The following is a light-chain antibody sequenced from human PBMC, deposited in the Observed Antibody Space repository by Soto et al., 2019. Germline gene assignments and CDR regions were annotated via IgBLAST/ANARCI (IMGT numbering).Light chain of an antibody. CDR2: DTN. V-gene: IGLV7-46*01. CDR3: LLYYTGGRPV. J-gene: IGLJ7*01. CDR1: TGGVTSDHW. Sequence: QAVVTQEPSLTVSPGETGTLTCGSSTGGVTSDHWPYWFQQKPGQGPRTLIYDTNNRHSWTPARFSGSLLGGKAALTLSDAQPEDEAEYYCLLYYTGGRPVFGAGTQLTVL.